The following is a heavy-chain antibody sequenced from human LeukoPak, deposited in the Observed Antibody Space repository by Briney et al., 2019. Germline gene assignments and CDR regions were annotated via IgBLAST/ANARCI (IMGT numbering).Heavy chain of an antibody. V-gene: IGHV1-46*01. CDR1: GYTFTGYY. Sequence: GASVKISCKASGYTFTGYYMYWVRQAPGQGLEWMGIINSSGGNTSYAQNFQGRVTMTRDTSARIVYMELRSLRSEDTAVYYCARENTYGYSYGMDVWGQGTTVTVSS. CDR2: INSSGGNT. CDR3: ARENTYGYSYGMDV. D-gene: IGHD3-22*01. J-gene: IGHJ6*02.